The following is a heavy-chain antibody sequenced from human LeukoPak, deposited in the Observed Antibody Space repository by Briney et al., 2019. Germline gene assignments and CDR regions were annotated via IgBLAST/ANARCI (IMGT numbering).Heavy chain of an antibody. CDR2: ISSSSSTI. CDR3: AREGNLGYCSSASCYPTRYYYDY. D-gene: IGHD2-2*01. Sequence: GGSLRLSCAASGFTFSSYRMNWVRQAPGKGLEWVSYISSSSSTIYYADSVKGRFTISRDNAKNSLYLQMNSLRDEDTAVYYCAREGNLGYCSSASCYPTRYYYDYWGQGTLVTVSS. J-gene: IGHJ4*02. V-gene: IGHV3-48*02. CDR1: GFTFSSYR.